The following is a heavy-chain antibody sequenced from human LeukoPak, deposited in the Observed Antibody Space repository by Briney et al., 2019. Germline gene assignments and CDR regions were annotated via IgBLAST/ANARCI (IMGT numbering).Heavy chain of an antibody. CDR3: ARDSYYDSSGYYLEY. CDR1: GGSISTYY. J-gene: IGHJ4*02. V-gene: IGHV4-59*01. Sequence: PSETLSLTCTVSGGSISTYYWSWIRQPPGKGLEWIGYIYYSGSTNYNPSLKSRVTISVDTSKNQFSLKLTSVTAADTAVYYCARDSYYDSSGYYLEYWGQGTLVTVSS. D-gene: IGHD3-22*01. CDR2: IYYSGST.